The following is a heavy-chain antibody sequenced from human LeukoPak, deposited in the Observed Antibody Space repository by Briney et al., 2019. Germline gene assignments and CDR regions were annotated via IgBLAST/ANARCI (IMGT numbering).Heavy chain of an antibody. CDR3: ARGRPDNYYDSSGYYFQH. V-gene: IGHV4-59*01. CDR1: GGSLSSYY. J-gene: IGHJ1*01. D-gene: IGHD3-22*01. CDR2: IYYSGST. Sequence: SETLSLTCTVSGGSLSSYYWSWIRQPPGKGLEWIGYIYYSGSTNYNPSLKSRVTISVDTSKNQFSLKLSSVTAADTAVYYCARGRPDNYYDSSGYYFQHWGQGTLVTVSS.